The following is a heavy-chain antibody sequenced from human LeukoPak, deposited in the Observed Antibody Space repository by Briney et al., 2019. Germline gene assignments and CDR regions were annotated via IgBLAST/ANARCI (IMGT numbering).Heavy chain of an antibody. CDR1: GFTFSSYG. J-gene: IGHJ4*02. CDR2: ISYDGSNK. V-gene: IGHV3-30*03. CDR3: ASEDFDY. Sequence: PGRSLRLSCAASGFTFSSYGMHWVRQAPGKGLEWVAVISYDGSNKYYADSVKGRFTISRDNSKNTLYLQMNSLRAEDTAVYYCASEDFDYWGQGTLVTVSS.